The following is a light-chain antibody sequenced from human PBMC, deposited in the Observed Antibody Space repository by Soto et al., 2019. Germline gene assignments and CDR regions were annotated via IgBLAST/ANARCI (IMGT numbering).Light chain of an antibody. J-gene: IGKJ1*01. Sequence: DIQMTQSPSSLSASVGDRVTITCRASQNIRNYLVWYQQKADKAPYLLIYAASSLQSGVPSRFSGSGSGTDFTLTISSLQPEDFATYYCQQTYSIPLTFGQGTKVDI. CDR3: QQTYSIPLT. V-gene: IGKV1-39*01. CDR1: QNIRNY. CDR2: AAS.